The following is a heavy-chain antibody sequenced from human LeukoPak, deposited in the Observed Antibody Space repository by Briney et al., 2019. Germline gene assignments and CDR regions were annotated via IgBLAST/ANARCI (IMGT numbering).Heavy chain of an antibody. CDR2: IYYSGST. CDR3: ASPTVRGTHYYYMDV. J-gene: IGHJ6*03. CDR1: GGSISSYGYY. Sequence: SETLSLTCTVSGGSISSYGYYWVWIRQPPGKGLEWTGSIYYSGSTYYNPSLKSRVTISVDTSKNQFSLKLSSVTAADTAVYYCASPTVRGTHYYYMDVWGKGTTVTVSS. D-gene: IGHD3-10*01. V-gene: IGHV4-39*01.